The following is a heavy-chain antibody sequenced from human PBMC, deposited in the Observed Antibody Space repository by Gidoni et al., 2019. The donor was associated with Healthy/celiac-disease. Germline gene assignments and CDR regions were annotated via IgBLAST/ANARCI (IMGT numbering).Heavy chain of an antibody. Sequence: QLQLQESGSGLVEPSPTLSLTCAVSRGSISSGGYSWRWIRQPPGKGLEWIGYIYHSGSTYYNPSLQSRVTISVDRSKIQCSLKLSSVTAADTAVYYCARGLFCSGGSCYRDDALDIWGQGTMVTVSS. J-gene: IGHJ3*02. D-gene: IGHD2-15*01. CDR1: RGSISSGGYS. CDR2: IYHSGST. CDR3: ARGLFCSGGSCYRDDALDI. V-gene: IGHV4-30-2*01.